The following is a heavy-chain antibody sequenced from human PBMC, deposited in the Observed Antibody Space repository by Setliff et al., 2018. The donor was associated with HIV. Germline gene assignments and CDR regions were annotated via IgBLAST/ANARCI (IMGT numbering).Heavy chain of an antibody. CDR2: IRYDGSDK. CDR3: ARGDQTGYYTTYYYYMDV. D-gene: IGHD3-9*01. J-gene: IGHJ6*03. Sequence: GGSLRLSCAASGFTFSSYGMHWVRQAPGKGLEWVTFIRYDGSDKYYADSVKGRFTISRDNARNTVFLQMNSLRAEDSAVYYCARGDQTGYYTTYYYYMDVWGLGTTVTVSS. CDR1: GFTFSSYG. V-gene: IGHV3-30*02.